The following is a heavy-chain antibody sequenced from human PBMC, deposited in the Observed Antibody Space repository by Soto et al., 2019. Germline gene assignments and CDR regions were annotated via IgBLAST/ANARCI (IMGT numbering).Heavy chain of an antibody. CDR3: ARGGRIFGVVTVLNWFDP. D-gene: IGHD3-3*01. CDR2: INHSGST. V-gene: IGHV4-34*01. CDR1: GGSFSGYY. J-gene: IGHJ5*02. Sequence: SETLSLTSAVYGGSFSGYYWSWIRQPPGKGLEWIGEINHSGSTNYNPSLKSRVTISVDTSKNQFSLKLSSVTAADTAVYYCARGGRIFGVVTVLNWFDPWGQGTLVTVSS.